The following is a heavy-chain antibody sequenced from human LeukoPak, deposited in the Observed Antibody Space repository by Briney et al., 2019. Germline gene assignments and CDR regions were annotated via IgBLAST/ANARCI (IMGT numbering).Heavy chain of an antibody. CDR3: ARQYCSSTSCYHLEAFDI. CDR2: IYPGDSDT. D-gene: IGHD2-2*01. Sequence: GESLKISCKGSGYSFTSYWIGWVRQMPGKGLEWMGIIYPGDSDTRYSPSFQGQVTISADKSISTAYLQWSSLKASDTAMYYCARQYCSSTSCYHLEAFDIWGQGTMVTVSS. V-gene: IGHV5-51*01. CDR1: GYSFTSYW. J-gene: IGHJ3*02.